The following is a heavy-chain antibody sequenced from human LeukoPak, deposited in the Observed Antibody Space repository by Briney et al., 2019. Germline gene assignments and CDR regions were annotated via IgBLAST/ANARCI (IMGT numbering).Heavy chain of an antibody. Sequence: KAGRSLRLSCSASGFTFSSYAMHCGRQAPGKGLEWVAVITCGGSNKYYADSVKGRFTISRDNSKNTLYLQMNSLRAEDTAVYYGARDASLGSPNNYYYDYMDVWVRASTVSVSS. J-gene: IGHJ6*03. CDR1: GFTFSSYA. CDR2: ITCGGSNK. V-gene: IGHV3-30*04. CDR3: ARDASLGSPNNYYYDYMDV. D-gene: IGHD5/OR15-5a*01.